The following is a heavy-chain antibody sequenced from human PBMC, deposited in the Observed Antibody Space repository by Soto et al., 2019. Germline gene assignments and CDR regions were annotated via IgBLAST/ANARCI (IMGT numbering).Heavy chain of an antibody. Sequence: SETLSLTCTVSGGSISSYYWSWIRQPPGKGLEWIGYIYYSGSTNYNPSLKSRVTISVDTSKNQFSLKLSSVTAADTAVYYCARSIVVVTAHYGMDVWGQGTTVTVSS. V-gene: IGHV4-59*01. CDR3: ARSIVVVTAHYGMDV. D-gene: IGHD2-21*02. J-gene: IGHJ6*02. CDR1: GGSISSYY. CDR2: IYYSGST.